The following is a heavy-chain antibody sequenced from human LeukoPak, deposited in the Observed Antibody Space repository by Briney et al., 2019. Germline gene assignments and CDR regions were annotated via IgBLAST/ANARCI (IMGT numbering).Heavy chain of an antibody. CDR2: MYTSGST. D-gene: IGHD3-9*01. CDR1: GGSISSYY. Sequence: SETLSLTCTVSGGSISSYYWSWIRQPAGKGLEWIGRMYTSGSTNYNPSLKSRVTISVDKSKNQFSLKLSSVTAADTAVYYCARGAGGYFDWSTRYYFDYWGQGTLVTVSS. J-gene: IGHJ4*02. V-gene: IGHV4-4*07. CDR3: ARGAGGYFDWSTRYYFDY.